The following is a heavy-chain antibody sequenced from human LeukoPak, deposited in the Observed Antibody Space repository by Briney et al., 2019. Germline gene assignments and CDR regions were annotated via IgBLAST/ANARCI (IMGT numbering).Heavy chain of an antibody. CDR1: GGSFSGYY. CDR3: ARHLTMIRGVIIPGAFDI. Sequence: TSETLSLTCAVYGGSFSGYYWSWIRQPPGKGLEWIGEINHSGSTNYNPSLKSRVTISVDTSKNQFSLKLSSVTAADTAVYYCARHLTMIRGVIIPGAFDIWGQGTMVTVSS. CDR2: INHSGST. D-gene: IGHD3-10*01. J-gene: IGHJ3*02. V-gene: IGHV4-34*01.